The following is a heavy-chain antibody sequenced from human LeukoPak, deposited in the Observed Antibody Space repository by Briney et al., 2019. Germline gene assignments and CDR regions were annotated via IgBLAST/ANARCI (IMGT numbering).Heavy chain of an antibody. CDR3: AKEITVTHPYHFDY. CDR1: GFTFSSYG. CDR2: ISGSGTST. J-gene: IGHJ4*02. V-gene: IGHV3-23*01. Sequence: GRSLRLSCAASGFTFSSYGMHWVRQAPGKGLQWVSAISGSGTSTYYADSVKGRFTISRDNSGNTLYLQMNSLRAEDTALYYCAKEITVTHPYHFDYWGQGTLVTVSS. D-gene: IGHD4-17*01.